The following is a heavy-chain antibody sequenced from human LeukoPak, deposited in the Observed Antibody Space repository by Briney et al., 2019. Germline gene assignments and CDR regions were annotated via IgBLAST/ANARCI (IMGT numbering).Heavy chain of an antibody. CDR3: AKDKPRPRITMIVVVPPGMDV. D-gene: IGHD3-22*01. J-gene: IGHJ6*02. CDR1: GFTVSSNC. Sequence: GGSLRLSCAASGFTVSSNCMSWVRQAPGKGLEWVSAISGSGGSTYYADSVKGRFTISRDNSKNTLYLQMNSLRAEDTAVYYCAKDKPRPRITMIVVVPPGMDVWGQGTTVTVSS. CDR2: ISGSGGST. V-gene: IGHV3-23*01.